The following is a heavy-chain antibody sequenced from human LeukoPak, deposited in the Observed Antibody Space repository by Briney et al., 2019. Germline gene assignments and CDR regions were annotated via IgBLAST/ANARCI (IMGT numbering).Heavy chain of an antibody. CDR2: ISYDGSNK. CDR1: GFTFSSYG. V-gene: IGHV3-30*03. Sequence: PGGSLRLSCAASGFTFSSYGMHWVRQAPGKGLEWVAVISYDGSNKYYADSVKGRFTISRDNSKNTLYLQMNSLRAEDTAVYYCYYDSSGYYGDYWGQGTLVTVSS. J-gene: IGHJ4*02. CDR3: YYDSSGYYGDY. D-gene: IGHD3-22*01.